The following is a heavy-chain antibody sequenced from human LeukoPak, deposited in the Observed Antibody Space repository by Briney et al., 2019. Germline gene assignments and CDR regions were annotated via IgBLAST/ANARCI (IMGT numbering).Heavy chain of an antibody. CDR2: IYYSGST. J-gene: IGHJ4*02. V-gene: IGHV4-39*01. Sequence: PSETLSLTCTVSGGSISSSSYYWGWIRQPPGKGLEWIGSIYYSGSTYYNPSLKSRVTISVDTSKNQFSLKLSSVTAADTAVYYCAGHSSGDFDYWGQGTLVTVSS. CDR3: AGHSSGDFDY. CDR1: GGSISSSSYY.